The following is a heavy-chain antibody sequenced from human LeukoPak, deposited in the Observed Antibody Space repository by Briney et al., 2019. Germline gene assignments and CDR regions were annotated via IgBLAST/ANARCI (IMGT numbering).Heavy chain of an antibody. Sequence: GGSLRLSCAASGFTFSSYGMHWVRQAPGKGLEWVAFIRYDGSNKYYADSVKGRFTISRDNFKNTLYLQMNSLRAEDTAVYYCARAAYSYGSHHHDYWGQGTLVTVSS. V-gene: IGHV3-30*02. CDR1: GFTFSSYG. CDR3: ARAAYSYGSHHHDY. J-gene: IGHJ4*02. D-gene: IGHD5-18*01. CDR2: IRYDGSNK.